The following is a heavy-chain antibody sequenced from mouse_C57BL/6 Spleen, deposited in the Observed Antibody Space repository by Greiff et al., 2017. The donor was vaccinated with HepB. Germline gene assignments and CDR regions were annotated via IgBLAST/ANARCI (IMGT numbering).Heavy chain of an antibody. CDR3: ARKWDGNYARWYFDV. V-gene: IGHV5-6*01. J-gene: IGHJ1*03. Sequence: DVQLVESGGDLVKPGGSQKLSCAASGFTFSSYGMSWVRQTPDKRLEWVATISSGGSYTYYPDSVKGRFTISRDNAKNTLYLQMSSLKSEDTAMYYCARKWDGNYARWYFDVWGTGTTVTVSS. CDR2: ISSGGSYT. D-gene: IGHD2-1*01. CDR1: GFTFSSYG.